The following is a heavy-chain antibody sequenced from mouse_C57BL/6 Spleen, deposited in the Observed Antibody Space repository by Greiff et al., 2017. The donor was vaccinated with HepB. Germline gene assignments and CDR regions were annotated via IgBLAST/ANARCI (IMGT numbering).Heavy chain of an antibody. J-gene: IGHJ2*01. V-gene: IGHV1-82*01. CDR1: GYAFSSSW. CDR2: IYPGDGDT. Sequence: QVQLQQSGPELVKPGASVKISCKASGYAFSSSWMNWVKQRPGKGLEWIGRIYPGDGDTNYNGKFKGKATLTADKSSSTAYMQLSSLTSEDSAVYFCAREAYDYDGIDYWGQGTTLTVSS. CDR3: AREAYDYDGIDY. D-gene: IGHD2-4*01.